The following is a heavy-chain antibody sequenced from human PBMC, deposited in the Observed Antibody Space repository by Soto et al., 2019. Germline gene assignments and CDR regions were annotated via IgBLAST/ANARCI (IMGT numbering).Heavy chain of an antibody. CDR3: ARDLVSGSDFWRAYNGGYFDY. Sequence: ASVKVSCKASGYTFRNYGITWVRQAPGQGLEWMAWISPYNGNTNYAQDLQGRVTMTTDTSTSTAYMELRSLTSEDTAMYYCARDLVSGSDFWRAYNGGYFDYWGQGALVTVSS. D-gene: IGHD3-3*01. J-gene: IGHJ4*02. V-gene: IGHV1-18*01. CDR1: GYTFRNYG. CDR2: ISPYNGNT.